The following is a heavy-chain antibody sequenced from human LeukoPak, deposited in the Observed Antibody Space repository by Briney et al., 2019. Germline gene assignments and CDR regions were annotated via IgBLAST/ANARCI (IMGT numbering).Heavy chain of an antibody. CDR3: ARGAGITIFGVAPYGMDG. Sequence: GASVKVSCKASGYTFTSYAMHWVRQAPGQRLEWMGWINAGNGNTKYSQKFQGRVTITRDTSASTAYMELSSLRSEDAAVYYCARGAGITIFGVAPYGMDGWGQGTTVTVSS. D-gene: IGHD3-3*01. CDR1: GYTFTSYA. V-gene: IGHV1-3*01. CDR2: INAGNGNT. J-gene: IGHJ6*02.